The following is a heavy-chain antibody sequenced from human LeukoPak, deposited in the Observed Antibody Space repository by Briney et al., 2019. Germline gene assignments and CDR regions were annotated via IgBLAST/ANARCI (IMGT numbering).Heavy chain of an antibody. D-gene: IGHD6-13*01. CDR1: GFTFSSYA. J-gene: IGHJ4*02. CDR3: ATGSVRYSASWYSQEGDY. V-gene: IGHV3-23*01. CDR2: ISVSAGST. Sequence: PGGSLRLSCVASGFTFSSYAMSWVRQAPGKGLEWVSAISVSAGSTYYADSVKGRFTISRDNSKNTLYLQMNSLRAEDTAVYYCATGSVRYSASWYSQEGDYWGQGTLVTVSS.